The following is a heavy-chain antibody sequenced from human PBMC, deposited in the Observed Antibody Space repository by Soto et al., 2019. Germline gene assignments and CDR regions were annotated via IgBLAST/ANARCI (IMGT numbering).Heavy chain of an antibody. CDR2: IIPIFGTL. J-gene: IGHJ2*01. CDR1: GGTFISYA. Sequence: QVQLVQSGAEVKKPGSSVKVSCKASGGTFISYAINWVRQAPGQGLEWMGGIIPIFGTLIYAQKFQGRVAVTADESTSTAYMELSSLTSDDTAVYYCARERDGYVGQFWYFDLWCRGTLVTVSS. D-gene: IGHD6-13*01. CDR3: ARERDGYVGQFWYFDL. V-gene: IGHV1-69*12.